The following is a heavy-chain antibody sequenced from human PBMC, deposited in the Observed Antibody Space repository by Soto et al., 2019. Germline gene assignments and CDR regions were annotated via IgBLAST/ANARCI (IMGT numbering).Heavy chain of an antibody. D-gene: IGHD6-19*01. Sequence: SDTLSLTCSVSGGSINSSSYFWGWVRQPPGKGLEWIGSIYYSGSTYYNPSLRSRVTISVDTSKNQFSLKLSSVTAADTAVFYCARHYSSGSRNWFDPWGQGTLVTVSS. CDR3: ARHYSSGSRNWFDP. CDR2: IYYSGST. V-gene: IGHV4-39*01. CDR1: GGSINSSSYF. J-gene: IGHJ5*02.